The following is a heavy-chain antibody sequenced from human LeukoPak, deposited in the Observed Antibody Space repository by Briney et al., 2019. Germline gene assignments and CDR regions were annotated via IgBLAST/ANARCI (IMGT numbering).Heavy chain of an antibody. CDR3: AKGQGSGPTDWFAP. J-gene: IGHJ5*02. CDR2: ISASGGRI. CDR1: GFTFSGYA. Sequence: GGSLRPSSAASGFTFSGYAFSCVRQAPGKGLEWVSGISASGGRIYYADSVKGRFTISRDNSKNTLYLQMNSLRAEDTAVYYCAKGQGSGPTDWFAPWGEGRLLTVSS. D-gene: IGHD6-19*01. V-gene: IGHV3-23*01.